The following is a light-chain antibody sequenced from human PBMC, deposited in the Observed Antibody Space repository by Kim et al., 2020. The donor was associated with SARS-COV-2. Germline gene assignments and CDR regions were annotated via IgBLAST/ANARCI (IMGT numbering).Light chain of an antibody. CDR3: NSRDNNGNQV. V-gene: IGLV3-19*01. J-gene: IGLJ3*02. Sequence: VALGQTVRITCQGDSLRTYYASWYQQKPGQDPLLVIYGQNNRPSGIPDRVSGSRSGNTSSLTITGAQAEDEAEYYCNSRDNNGNQVFGGGTQLTVL. CDR2: GQN. CDR1: SLRTYY.